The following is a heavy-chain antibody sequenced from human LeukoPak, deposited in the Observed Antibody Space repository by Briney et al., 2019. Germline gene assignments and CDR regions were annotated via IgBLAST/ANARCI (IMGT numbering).Heavy chain of an antibody. D-gene: IGHD4-17*01. CDR1: GGSFSGYY. V-gene: IGHV4-34*01. CDR2: INQSGSI. CDR3: ARGSYGDYGFKHWYFDL. Sequence: LKPSETLSLTCAVYGGSFSGYYRNWIRQPPEKGLEWIGEINQSGSINYNPSLKSRVTMSVDTSKNQFSLKLSSVTAADTAVYYCARGSYGDYGFKHWYFDLWGRGTLVTVSS. J-gene: IGHJ2*01.